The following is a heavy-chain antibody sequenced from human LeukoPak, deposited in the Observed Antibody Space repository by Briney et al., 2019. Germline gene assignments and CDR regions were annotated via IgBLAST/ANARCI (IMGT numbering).Heavy chain of an antibody. CDR2: INHSGST. CDR3: ARGNATGTTNGMDV. Sequence: PSETLSLTCAVYGGSFSGYYWSWIRQPPGKGLEWIGEINHSGSTNYNPSLKSRVTISVDTSKNQFSLKLSSVPAADTAVYYCARGNATGTTNGMDVWGQGTTVTVSS. V-gene: IGHV4-34*01. J-gene: IGHJ6*02. CDR1: GGSFSGYY. D-gene: IGHD1-7*01.